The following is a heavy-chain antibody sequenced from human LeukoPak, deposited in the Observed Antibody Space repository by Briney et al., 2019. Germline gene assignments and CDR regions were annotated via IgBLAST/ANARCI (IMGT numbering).Heavy chain of an antibody. V-gene: IGHV3-69-1*01. CDR2: ISGSSTTR. D-gene: IGHD3-10*01. CDR3: ARDPFGDAY. J-gene: IGHJ4*02. CDR1: GFTVSNHY. Sequence: GGSLRLSCAASGFTVSNHYMIWVRQAPGKGLEWVSSISGSSTTRYYADSVKGRVTISRDNTKNSVSLQMNSLRVEDTAVYYCARDPFGDAYWGQGTLVTVSS.